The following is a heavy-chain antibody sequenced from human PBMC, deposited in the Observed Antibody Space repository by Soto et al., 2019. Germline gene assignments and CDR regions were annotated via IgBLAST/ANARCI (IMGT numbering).Heavy chain of an antibody. CDR2: IYYSGST. V-gene: IGHV4-30-4*01. Sequence: LSLICTVSCDSLSCGDYYWSWIRQPPGKGLEWIGYIYYSGSTYYNPSLKSRVTISVDTSKNQFSLKLSSVTAADTAVYYCARGGQHLVPGRYFDYWGKGTLVTVSS. J-gene: IGHJ4*02. CDR3: ARGGQHLVPGRYFDY. CDR1: CDSLSCGDYY. D-gene: IGHD6-13*01.